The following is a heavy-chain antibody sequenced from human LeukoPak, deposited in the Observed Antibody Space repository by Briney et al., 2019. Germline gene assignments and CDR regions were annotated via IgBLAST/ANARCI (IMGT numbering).Heavy chain of an antibody. CDR2: IYYSGST. CDR1: GGSISSYY. V-gene: IGHV4-59*01. D-gene: IGHD6-6*01. CDR3: ARSPEYSSSSDAFDI. Sequence: SETLSLTCTVSGGSISSYYWSWIRQPPGKGVEWIGDIYYSGSTNYNPSLKSRVTISVDTSKTQFSLKLSSVPAADTAVYYCARSPEYSSSSDAFDIWGQGTMVTVSS. J-gene: IGHJ3*02.